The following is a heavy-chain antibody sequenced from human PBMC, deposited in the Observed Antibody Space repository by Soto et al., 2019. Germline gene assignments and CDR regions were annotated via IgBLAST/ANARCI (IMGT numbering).Heavy chain of an antibody. J-gene: IGHJ5*02. CDR2: IYPGDSDT. D-gene: IGHD3-22*01. CDR1: GYTFSGHG. CDR3: ARLPPSITMIVGDFDWFDP. Sequence: AALKISGKTSGYTFSGHGLSWVRQVPGKGLQWMGIIYPGDSDTRYSPSFQGQVTISADKSISTAYLQWSSLKASDTAMYYCARLPPSITMIVGDFDWFDPWGQGTLVTVSS. V-gene: IGHV5-51*01.